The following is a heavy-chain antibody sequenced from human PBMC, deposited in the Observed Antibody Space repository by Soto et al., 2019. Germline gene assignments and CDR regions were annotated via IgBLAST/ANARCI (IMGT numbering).Heavy chain of an antibody. Sequence: QGQLVESGGGVVQPGRSLRLSCAASGFTFSSYAMHWVRQAPGKGLEWVAVISYDGSNKYYADSVKGRFTISRDNSKNTLFLQMNSLRAEDTAVYYCARVGRLHYFDYWGQGTLVTVSS. D-gene: IGHD4-17*01. CDR3: ARVGRLHYFDY. CDR2: ISYDGSNK. J-gene: IGHJ4*02. CDR1: GFTFSSYA. V-gene: IGHV3-30-3*01.